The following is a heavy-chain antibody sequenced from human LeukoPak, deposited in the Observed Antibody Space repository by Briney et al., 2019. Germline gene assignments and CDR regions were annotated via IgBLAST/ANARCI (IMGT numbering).Heavy chain of an antibody. D-gene: IGHD6-19*01. CDR2: IYHSVTT. J-gene: IGHJ4*02. Sequence: SETLSLTCTVSGYSISSGYFWGWMRQPPGKGLEWIGSIYHSVTTHYNPSLKSRVTISLDTSKNQFSLKVRSVTAADTAVYFCARVRAVAGTPFDYWGQGTLVTVSS. V-gene: IGHV4-38-2*02. CDR3: ARVRAVAGTPFDY. CDR1: GYSISSGYF.